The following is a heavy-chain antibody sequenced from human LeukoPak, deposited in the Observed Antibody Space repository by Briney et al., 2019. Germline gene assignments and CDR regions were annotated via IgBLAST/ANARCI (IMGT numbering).Heavy chain of an antibody. D-gene: IGHD3-10*01. V-gene: IGHV4-34*01. J-gene: IGHJ4*02. Sequence: SETLSLTCAVYSGSFSGYYWSWIRQPPGKGLEWIGEINHSGSTNYNPSLESRVTISVDTSKNQFSLKLSSVTAADTAVYYCARQGVAVRGVMILKRPAGFDYWGQGILVTVSS. CDR2: INHSGST. CDR3: ARQGVAVRGVMILKRPAGFDY. CDR1: SGSFSGYY.